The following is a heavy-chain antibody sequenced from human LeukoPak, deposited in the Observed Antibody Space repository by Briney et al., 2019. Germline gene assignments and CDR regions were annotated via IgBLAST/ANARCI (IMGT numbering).Heavy chain of an antibody. CDR3: ARGQKDNGVSSSWYYYGMDV. V-gene: IGHV1-8*01. J-gene: IGHJ6*02. D-gene: IGHD6-13*01. CDR2: MNPNSGNT. CDR1: GYIFTGSD. Sequence: ASVKVSCKASGYIFTGSDINWVRQATGQGLEWMGWMNPNSGNTDYAQKFQGRVTMTRNTSISTAYMELSSLRSEDTAVYYCARGQKDNGVSSSWYYYGMDVWGQGTTVTVSS.